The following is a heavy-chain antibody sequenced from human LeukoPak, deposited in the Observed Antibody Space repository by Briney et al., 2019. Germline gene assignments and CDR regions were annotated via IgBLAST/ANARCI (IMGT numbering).Heavy chain of an antibody. Sequence: GGSLRLSCAASGFTFSIYTMTWVPQAPGKGLEWFSYISSSSTIIYYADSVKGRFTISRDNAKNSLCLQMNSLRAEDTAVYYCARERYSSEDDAFDIWGQGTMVTVSS. J-gene: IGHJ3*02. CDR2: ISSSSTII. V-gene: IGHV3-48*01. CDR3: ARERYSSEDDAFDI. D-gene: IGHD6-19*01. CDR1: GFTFSIYT.